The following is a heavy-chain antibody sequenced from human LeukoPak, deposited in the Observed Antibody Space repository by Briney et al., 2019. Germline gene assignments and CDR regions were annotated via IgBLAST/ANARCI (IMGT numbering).Heavy chain of an antibody. CDR2: ISPYNDNT. CDR1: GYTFTSYG. CDR3: ARSSGEKSWRYVEY. J-gene: IGHJ4*02. Sequence: ASVKVSCKASGYTFTSYGISWVRQAPGQGLEWMGWISPYNDNTNYAQRLQGRVSMTTDTSTSTAYMELRSLRSDDTAVYYCARSSGEKSWRYVEYWGQGTLVTVSS. V-gene: IGHV1-18*01. D-gene: IGHD6-25*01.